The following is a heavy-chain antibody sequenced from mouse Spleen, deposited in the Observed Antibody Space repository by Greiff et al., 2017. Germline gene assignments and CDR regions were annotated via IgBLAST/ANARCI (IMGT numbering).Heavy chain of an antibody. Sequence: EVQLQQSGPVLVKPGASVKMSCKASGYTFTDYYMNWVKQSHGKSLEWIGVINPYNGGTSYNQKFKGKATLTVDKSSSTAYMELNSLTSEDSAVYYCARSGAYYGNSYYFDYWGQGTTLTVSS. J-gene: IGHJ2*01. CDR2: INPYNGGT. CDR1: GYTFTDYY. D-gene: IGHD2-10*01. CDR3: ARSGAYYGNSYYFDY. V-gene: IGHV1-19*01.